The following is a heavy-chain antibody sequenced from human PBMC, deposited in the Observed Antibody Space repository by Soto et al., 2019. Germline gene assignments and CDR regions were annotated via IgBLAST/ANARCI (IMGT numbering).Heavy chain of an antibody. CDR3: ARDHIAVAESLDY. Sequence: GGSLRLSCAASGFTFCSYWMSWVRQAPGKGLEWVANIKQDGSEKYYVDSVKGRFTISRDNAKNSLYLQMNSLRAEDTAVYYGARDHIAVAESLDYWGQGNLVTVSS. V-gene: IGHV3-7*01. J-gene: IGHJ4*02. D-gene: IGHD6-19*01. CDR1: GFTFCSYW. CDR2: IKQDGSEK.